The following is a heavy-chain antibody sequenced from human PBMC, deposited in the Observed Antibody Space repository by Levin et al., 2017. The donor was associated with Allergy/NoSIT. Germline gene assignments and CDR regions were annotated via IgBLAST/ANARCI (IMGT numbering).Heavy chain of an antibody. V-gene: IGHV3-33*01. CDR2: IWLDASNE. D-gene: IGHD6-19*01. CDR1: GYSLRSHG. Sequence: GESLKISCTVSGYSLRSHGMHWVRQAPGQGLEWVAIIWLDASNEYYADPVKGRFTISRDISKNTLYLQMNSLRVDDTAVYYCTRHYDSGWNDYWGQGTLVTVSS. CDR3: TRHYDSGWNDY. J-gene: IGHJ4*02.